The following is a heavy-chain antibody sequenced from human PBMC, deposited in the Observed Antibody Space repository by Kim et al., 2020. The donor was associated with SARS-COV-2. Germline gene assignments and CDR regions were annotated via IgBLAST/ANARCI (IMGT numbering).Heavy chain of an antibody. CDR1: GFTFDDYA. CDR3: AKDEGIAAPLYYFDY. V-gene: IGHV3-43*02. J-gene: IGHJ4*02. D-gene: IGHD6-13*01. CDR2: ISGDGGST. Sequence: GGSLRLSCAASGFTFDDYAMHWVRQAPGKGLEWVSLISGDGGSTYYADSVKGRFTISRDNSKNSLYLQMNSLRTEDTALYYCAKDEGIAAPLYYFDYWGQGTLVTVSS.